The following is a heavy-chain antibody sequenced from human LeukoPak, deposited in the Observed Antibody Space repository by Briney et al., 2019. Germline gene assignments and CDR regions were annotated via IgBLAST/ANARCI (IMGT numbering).Heavy chain of an antibody. V-gene: IGHV4-39*01. J-gene: IGHJ4*02. D-gene: IGHD5-12*01. CDR1: GGSISSSSYY. Sequence: SETLSLTCTVSGGSISSSSYYWGWIRQPPGKGLEWIGSIYYSGSTYYNPSLKSRVTISVDTSKNQFSLKLSSVTAADTAVYYCARHGATKIDYWGQGTLVTVSS. CDR3: ARHGATKIDY. CDR2: IYYSGST.